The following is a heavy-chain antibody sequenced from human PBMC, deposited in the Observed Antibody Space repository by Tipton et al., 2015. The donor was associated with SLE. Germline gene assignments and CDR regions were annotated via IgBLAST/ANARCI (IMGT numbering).Heavy chain of an antibody. CDR3: ARHGWPGGGSYFDP. J-gene: IGHJ5*02. CDR1: GYSISSGYY. Sequence: GSLRLSCGVSGYSISSGYYWGWIRQSPGKGLEWVGSIYHSGSTYYNPSLKSRVTISVDTSKNQFSLKLSSVTAADTAVYYCARHGWPGGGSYFDPWGQGTLVTVSS. CDR2: IYHSGST. V-gene: IGHV4-38-2*01. D-gene: IGHD1-26*01.